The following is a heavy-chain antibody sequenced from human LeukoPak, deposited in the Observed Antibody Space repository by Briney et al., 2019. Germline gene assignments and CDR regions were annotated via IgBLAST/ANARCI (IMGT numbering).Heavy chain of an antibody. CDR3: ARGANSSGCGY. V-gene: IGHV4-34*01. CDR1: GGSFSGYY. Sequence: SETLSLTCAVYGGSFSGYYWSWIRQPPGKGLEWIGEINHSGGTNYNPSLKSRVTISVDTSKNQFSLKLSSVTAADTAVYYCARGANSSGCGYWGQGTLVTVSS. J-gene: IGHJ4*02. D-gene: IGHD6-19*01. CDR2: INHSGGT.